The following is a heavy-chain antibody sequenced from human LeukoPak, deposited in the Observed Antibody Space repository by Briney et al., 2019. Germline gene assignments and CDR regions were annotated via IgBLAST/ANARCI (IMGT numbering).Heavy chain of an antibody. Sequence: SETLSLTCGVSGGSISSGDYPWSRIPQPPGKDLKWIGYIFHTGHTSYNQSLKRRVTICVDMSKNQLSLKLSSVTAADTAVYYCARRFYGSGSQFDYWGQGTLVTVPS. CDR1: GGSISSGDYP. D-gene: IGHD3-10*01. J-gene: IGHJ4*02. CDR3: ARRFYGSGSQFDY. V-gene: IGHV4-30-2*01. CDR2: IFHTGHT.